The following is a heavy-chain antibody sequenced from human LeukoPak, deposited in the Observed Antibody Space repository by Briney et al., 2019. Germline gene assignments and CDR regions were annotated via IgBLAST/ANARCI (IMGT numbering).Heavy chain of an antibody. D-gene: IGHD3-22*01. J-gene: IGHJ4*02. CDR1: GDSVSSNSAA. Sequence: SQTLSLTCAISGDSVSSNSAAWNWIRQSPSRGLEWLGRTYYRSKWYNDYAASVKSRININPDTSKNQFSLQLNFVTPEDTAVYYCARDTAPDYYDSSGYQVGFDYWGQGTLVTVSS. CDR3: ARDTAPDYYDSSGYQVGFDY. CDR2: TYYRSKWYN. V-gene: IGHV6-1*01.